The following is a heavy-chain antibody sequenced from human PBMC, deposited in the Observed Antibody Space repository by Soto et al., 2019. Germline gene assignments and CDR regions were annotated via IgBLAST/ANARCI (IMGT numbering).Heavy chain of an antibody. J-gene: IGHJ6*02. CDR3: AKERGPSIAVAEHGMDV. D-gene: IGHD6-19*01. V-gene: IGHV3-30*18. Sequence: PGGSLRLSCAASGFTFSSYGMHWVRQAPGKGLEWVAVISYDGSNKYYADSVKGRFTISRDNSKNTLYLQMNSLRAEDTAVYYCAKERGPSIAVAEHGMDVWGQGTTVTVSS. CDR2: ISYDGSNK. CDR1: GFTFSSYG.